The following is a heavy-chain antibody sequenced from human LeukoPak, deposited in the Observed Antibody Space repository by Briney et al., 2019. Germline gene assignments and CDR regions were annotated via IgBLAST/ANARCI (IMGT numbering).Heavy chain of an antibody. J-gene: IGHJ4*02. CDR3: AKVSGGITMIVAVKTYYFDY. Sequence: GGSLRLSCAASGFTFSSYAMSWVRQAPGKGLEWVSAISGSGGSTYYADSVKGRFTISRDNSKNTLYLQMNSLRAEDTAVYYCAKVSGGITMIVAVKTYYFDYWGQGTLVTVSS. D-gene: IGHD3-22*01. CDR2: ISGSGGST. V-gene: IGHV3-23*01. CDR1: GFTFSSYA.